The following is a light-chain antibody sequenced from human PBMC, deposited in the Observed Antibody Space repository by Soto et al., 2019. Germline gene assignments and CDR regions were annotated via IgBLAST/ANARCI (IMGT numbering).Light chain of an antibody. V-gene: IGLV2-8*01. CDR1: SSDVGGYTY. CDR2: EVT. CDR3: SSYAGSNNYVV. J-gene: IGLJ2*01. Sequence: QSALTQPPSASGSPGQSVTISCTGTSSDVGGYTYVSWYQQHPGKAPKFIIYEVTKRPSGVPDRFSGSKSGNTASLTVTGLQAEDEADYYCSSYAGSNNYVVFDGGTKLTVL.